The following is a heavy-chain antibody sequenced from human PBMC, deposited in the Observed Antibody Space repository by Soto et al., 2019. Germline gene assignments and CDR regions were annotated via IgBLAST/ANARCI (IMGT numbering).Heavy chain of an antibody. D-gene: IGHD3-16*02. V-gene: IGHV3-23*01. CDR1: GFTFSSYA. J-gene: IGHJ4*02. CDR2: ISGRGGST. CDR3: ATDGYDYIWGSYRYIDY. Sequence: GGSLRLSCAASGFTFSSYAMSWVRQAPGKGLEWVSAISGRGGSTYYADSVKGRFTISRDNSKNTRYLQMNSLRAEDTAVYYCATDGYDYIWGSYRYIDYWGQGTLVTVSS.